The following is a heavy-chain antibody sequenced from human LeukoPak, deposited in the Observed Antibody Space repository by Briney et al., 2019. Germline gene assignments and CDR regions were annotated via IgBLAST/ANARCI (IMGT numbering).Heavy chain of an antibody. CDR1: GFTVSSNY. Sequence: GGSLRLSCAASGFTVSSNYMSWVRQAPGKGLEWVSVIYSGGSTYYADSVKGRFTVSRDNAKNSLYLQMNSLRAEDTAVYYCARHRDVYNPFDYWGQGTLVTVSS. CDR3: ARHRDVYNPFDY. V-gene: IGHV3-53*01. D-gene: IGHD5-24*01. J-gene: IGHJ4*02. CDR2: IYSGGST.